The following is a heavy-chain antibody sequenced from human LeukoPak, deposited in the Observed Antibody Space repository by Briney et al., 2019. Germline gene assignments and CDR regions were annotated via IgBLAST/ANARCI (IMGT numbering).Heavy chain of an antibody. CDR3: ARNWNYGDY. V-gene: IGHV3-21*01. D-gene: IGHD1-7*01. CDR1: GFTFSGYT. J-gene: IGHJ4*02. CDR2: ITSTGSYI. Sequence: GGSLRLSCAASGFTFSGYTMNWVRQAPGKGLEWVSSITSTGSYIYYADSVKGRFTISRDNAKDSLYLQMNSLRAEDTAVYYCARNWNYGDYWGQGTLVTVSS.